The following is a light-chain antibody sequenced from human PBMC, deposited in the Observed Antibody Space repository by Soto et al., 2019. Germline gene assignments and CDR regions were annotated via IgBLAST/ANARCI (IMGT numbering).Light chain of an antibody. CDR3: QHYFNWPYT. CDR1: QTISSW. V-gene: IGKV1-5*03. CDR2: KAS. J-gene: IGKJ2*01. Sequence: DIQMTQSPSTLSGSVGDRVTITCRASQTISSWLAWYQQKPGKAPKLLIYKASTLKSGVPSRFSGSGSGTEFTLTISSLQPDDFATYYCQHYFNWPYTFGQGTKLEIK.